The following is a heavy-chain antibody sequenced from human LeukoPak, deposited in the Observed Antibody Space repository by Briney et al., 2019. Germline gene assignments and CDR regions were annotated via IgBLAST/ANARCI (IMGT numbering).Heavy chain of an antibody. CDR3: AKTYGSGSSGVDY. J-gene: IGHJ4*02. V-gene: IGHV1-58*02. D-gene: IGHD3-10*01. Sequence: SVKVSCKASGFTFTSSAMQWVRQARGQRLEWIGWIVVGSGNTNYAQKFQERVTITRDMSTSTAYMELSSLRAEDTAIYYCAKTYGSGSSGVDYWGQGTLVTVSS. CDR1: GFTFTSSA. CDR2: IVVGSGNT.